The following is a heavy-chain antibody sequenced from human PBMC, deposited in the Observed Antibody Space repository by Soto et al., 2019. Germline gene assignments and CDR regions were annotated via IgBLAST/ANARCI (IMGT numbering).Heavy chain of an antibody. CDR2: INHIGRT. CDR1: GVSFIGYY. V-gene: IGHV4-34*01. CDR3: LMVTSSAIDV. J-gene: IGHJ6*02. D-gene: IGHD2-15*01. Sequence: SSETLSLTCYMYGVSFIGYYWTWIRQPPGKGLEWIGEINHIGRTNYNPSLKSRVTIVLDTSKNQFSLKLTSVTAADTAVYYCLMVTSSAIDVWGQGTTVTV.